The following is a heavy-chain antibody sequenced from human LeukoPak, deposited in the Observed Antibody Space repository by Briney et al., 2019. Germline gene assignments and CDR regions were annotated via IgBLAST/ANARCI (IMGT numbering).Heavy chain of an antibody. CDR3: AELGITMIGGV. J-gene: IGHJ6*04. D-gene: IGHD3-10*02. V-gene: IGHV3-48*03. Sequence: GGSLRLSCAASGVTFSSYEMNRVRQAPGKGLEWVSYISSSGSTIYYADSVKGRFTISRDNAKNSLYLQMNSLRAEDTAVYYCAELGITMIGGVWGKGTTVTISS. CDR1: GVTFSSYE. CDR2: ISSSGSTI.